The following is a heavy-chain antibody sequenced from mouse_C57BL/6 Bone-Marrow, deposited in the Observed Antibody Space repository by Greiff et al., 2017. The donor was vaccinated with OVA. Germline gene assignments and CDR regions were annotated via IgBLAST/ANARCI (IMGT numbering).Heavy chain of an antibody. CDR2: INPNNGGT. CDR3: ARRYYYGSSHWYFDV. V-gene: IGHV1-26*01. J-gene: IGHJ1*03. D-gene: IGHD1-1*01. CDR1: GYTFTDYY. Sequence: VQLQQSGPELVKPGASVKISCKASGYTFTDYYMNWVKQSHGKSLEWIGDINPNNGGTSYNQKFKGKATLTVDKSSSTAYMELRSLTSEDSAVYYSARRYYYGSSHWYFDVWGTGTTVTVSS.